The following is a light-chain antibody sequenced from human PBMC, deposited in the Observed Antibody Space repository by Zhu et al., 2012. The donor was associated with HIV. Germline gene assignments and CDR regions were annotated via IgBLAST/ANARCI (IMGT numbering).Light chain of an antibody. J-gene: IGKJ4*01. CDR3: QQYGMSPLT. CDR1: QSVSNYY. CDR2: GAS. V-gene: IGKV3-20*01. Sequence: EIVLTQSPGTLTLSPGEGATLSCRASQSVSNYYLAWYQQKPGQAPRLLVYGASQRASGIPGRFSGSGSGTDFTLTISRLEPEDFAVYYCQQYGMSPLTFGGGPR.